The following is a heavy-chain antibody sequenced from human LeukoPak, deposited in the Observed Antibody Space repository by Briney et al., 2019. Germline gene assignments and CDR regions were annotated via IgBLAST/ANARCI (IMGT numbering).Heavy chain of an antibody. CDR1: GGSFSGYY. D-gene: IGHD3-16*02. J-gene: IGHJ5*02. Sequence: SETLSLTCAVYGGSFSGYYWSWIRQPPGKGLEWIGEINHSGSTNYNPSLKSRVTISVDTSKNQFSLKLTSVTAADTAVYYCARHGGSYVWGSYRKFDPWGQGTLVTVSS. CDR3: ARHGGSYVWGSYRKFDP. V-gene: IGHV4-34*01. CDR2: INHSGST.